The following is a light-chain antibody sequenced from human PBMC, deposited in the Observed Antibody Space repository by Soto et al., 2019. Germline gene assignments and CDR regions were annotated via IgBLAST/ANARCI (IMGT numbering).Light chain of an antibody. V-gene: IGKV3-15*01. CDR2: GAS. CDR3: QPRSNWPPKGT. J-gene: IGKJ1*01. Sequence: DIVMTQSPATLYVAPGERVTFSCRASQGVSRKLAWYQHKPGQAPRLLFSGASTGSTGIPARCSGSGSGTEFTLTISSLQSEDCAVYYCQPRSNWPPKGTFGKETKVEIK. CDR1: QGVSRK.